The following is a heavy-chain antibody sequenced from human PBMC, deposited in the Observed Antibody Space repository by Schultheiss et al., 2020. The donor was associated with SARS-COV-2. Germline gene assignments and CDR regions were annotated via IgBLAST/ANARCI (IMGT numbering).Heavy chain of an antibody. Sequence: SETLSLTCTVSGGSIHTNYWSWIRQPPRKGLEWIGYMYYSGSSNYNPSLKSRVTISVDTSKNQFSLKLSSMTAADTAVYYCARKVRTIAARPRPFDYWGQGTLVTVSS. CDR3: ARKVRTIAARPRPFDY. CDR2: MYYSGSS. CDR1: GGSIHTNY. V-gene: IGHV4-59*12. J-gene: IGHJ4*02. D-gene: IGHD6-6*01.